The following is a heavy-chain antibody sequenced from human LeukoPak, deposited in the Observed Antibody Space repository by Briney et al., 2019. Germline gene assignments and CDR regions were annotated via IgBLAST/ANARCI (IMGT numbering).Heavy chain of an antibody. CDR3: VRDLREADH. V-gene: IGHV3-74*01. CDR2: ICPDGSVV. Sequence: GGSLRLSCVASGFTFSAYCMHWVRQGPEKGLEWVSRICPDGSVVNHADSVKGRFTTSRDNAKNTVFLQMDSLRVDDTAVYYCVRDLREADHWGLGTLVTVSS. J-gene: IGHJ4*02. CDR1: GFTFSAYC. D-gene: IGHD3-10*01.